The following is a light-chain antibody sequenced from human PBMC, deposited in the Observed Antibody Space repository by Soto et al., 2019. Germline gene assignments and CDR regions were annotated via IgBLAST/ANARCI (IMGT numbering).Light chain of an antibody. CDR1: QSITNNY. Sequence: EIVLTQSPGTLSLSPGKRATLSFRASQSITNNYLAWYQQKPGRAHRLLIYGASSRATGIPDRFSGSGSGTDFTLTISRLEPEDFAVYYCQQYGGSPRTFGQGTKVDIK. V-gene: IGKV3-20*01. J-gene: IGKJ1*01. CDR2: GAS. CDR3: QQYGGSPRT.